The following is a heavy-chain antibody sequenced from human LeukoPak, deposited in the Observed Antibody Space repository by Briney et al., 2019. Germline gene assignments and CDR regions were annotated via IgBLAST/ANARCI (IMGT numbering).Heavy chain of an antibody. CDR2: IWYDGSNK. CDR3: ARANSGSYYSSGMDV. D-gene: IGHD1-26*01. CDR1: GFTFSSYG. J-gene: IGHJ6*02. V-gene: IGHV3-33*01. Sequence: GGSLRLSCAASGFTFSSYGMHWVRQAPGKGLEWVAVIWYDGSNKYYADSVRGRFTISRDNSKNTLYLQMNSLRAEDTAVYYCARANSGSYYSSGMDVWGQGTTVTVSS.